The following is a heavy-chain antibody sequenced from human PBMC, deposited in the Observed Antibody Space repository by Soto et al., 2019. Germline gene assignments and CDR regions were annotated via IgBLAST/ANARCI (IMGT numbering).Heavy chain of an antibody. Sequence: GGSLRLSCEASGFTFSSYAMSWVRQAPGKGLEWVSGISNSGFSTFYADSVRGRFTISRDKSENTLYLQMYSLRAEDTAVYYCAKSIFGVVNFFDYRGQGTLVTVSS. V-gene: IGHV3-23*01. CDR1: GFTFSSYA. D-gene: IGHD3-3*01. CDR2: ISNSGFST. CDR3: AKSIFGVVNFFDY. J-gene: IGHJ4*02.